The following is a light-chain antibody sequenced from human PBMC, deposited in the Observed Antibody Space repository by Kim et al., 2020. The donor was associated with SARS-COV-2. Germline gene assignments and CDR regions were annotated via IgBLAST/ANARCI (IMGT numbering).Light chain of an antibody. CDR3: QQYGSSLRT. J-gene: IGKJ1*01. CDR1: QSVRSTY. CDR2: GAS. Sequence: SPGERATRSCRASQSVRSTYLAWYQQKPGQAPRLLIFGASSRATGIPDRFSGSGSGTDFTLTISRLEPEDFAVYYCQQYGSSLRTFGQGTKVDIK. V-gene: IGKV3-20*01.